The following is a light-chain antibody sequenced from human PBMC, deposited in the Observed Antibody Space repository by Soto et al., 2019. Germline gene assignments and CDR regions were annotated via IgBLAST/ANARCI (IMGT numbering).Light chain of an antibody. CDR2: AAS. CDR3: QEYNSYPWT. V-gene: IGKV1D-16*01. CDR1: QPISSW. J-gene: IGKJ1*01. Sequence: DIQMTQSPSSVSASVGDRVTITCRASQPISSWLAWYQQKPGTAPKLLISAASTLQSGVPSRFSGRGSGTDFTLTISSLQPDDFATYYCQEYNSYPWTFGLGTKVDIK.